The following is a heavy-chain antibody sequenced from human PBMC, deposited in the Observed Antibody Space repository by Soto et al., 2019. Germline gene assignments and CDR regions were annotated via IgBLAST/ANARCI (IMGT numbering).Heavy chain of an antibody. D-gene: IGHD1-7*01. J-gene: IGHJ6*02. CDR2: INAGNGNT. CDR3: ARGGELELRNRHYYYYYGMDV. CDR1: GYTFTSYA. Sequence: ASVKVSCKASGYTFTSYAMHWVRQAPGQRLEWMGWINAGNGNTKYSQKFQGRVTITRDTSASTAYMELSSLRSEDTAVYYCARGGELELRNRHYYYYYGMDVWGQGTTVTVSS. V-gene: IGHV1-3*01.